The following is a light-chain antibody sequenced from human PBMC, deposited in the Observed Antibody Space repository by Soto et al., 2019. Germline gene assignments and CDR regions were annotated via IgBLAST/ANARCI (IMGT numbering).Light chain of an antibody. CDR3: CSYAGSREYV. CDR2: EGS. J-gene: IGLJ1*01. Sequence: QAVVTQPASVSGSPGQSITISCTGTSSDVGSYNLVSWYQQHPGKAPKLMIYEGSKRPSGVSNRFSGSKSGNTASLTISGLQAEDEADYYCCSYAGSREYVFGTGTKLTVL. CDR1: SSDVGSYNL. V-gene: IGLV2-23*01.